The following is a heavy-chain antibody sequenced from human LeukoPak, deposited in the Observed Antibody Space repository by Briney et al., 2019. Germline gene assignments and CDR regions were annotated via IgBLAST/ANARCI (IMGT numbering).Heavy chain of an antibody. CDR1: GASLSGYY. CDR2: INHSGST. D-gene: IGHD4-17*01. V-gene: IGHV4-34*01. J-gene: IGHJ3*02. CDR3: ATHRSNDYGDPDDAFDI. Sequence: SETLSLTCGVYGASLSGYYWTWIRQPPGKGLEWIGEINHSGSTKYNPSLKSRVTISVDTSKNQFSLNLRSVTAADTAVYYCATHRSNDYGDPDDAFDIWGQGTMVTVSS.